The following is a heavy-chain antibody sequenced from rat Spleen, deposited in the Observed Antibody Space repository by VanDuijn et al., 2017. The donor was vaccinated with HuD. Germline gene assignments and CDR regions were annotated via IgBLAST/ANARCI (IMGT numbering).Heavy chain of an antibody. J-gene: IGHJ2*01. CDR3: ARHTLHYDGTYYYFDY. Sequence: EVQLVESGGGLVQPGRSMKLSCAASGFTFSDYYMAWVRQAPKKGLEWVASISYEGSSTYYGDSVKGRFTISRDNAKSTLYLQMNSLRSEDTATYYCARHTLHYDGTYYYFDYWGQGVMVTVSS. CDR2: ISYEGSST. CDR1: GFTFSDYY. V-gene: IGHV5-22*01. D-gene: IGHD1-12*02.